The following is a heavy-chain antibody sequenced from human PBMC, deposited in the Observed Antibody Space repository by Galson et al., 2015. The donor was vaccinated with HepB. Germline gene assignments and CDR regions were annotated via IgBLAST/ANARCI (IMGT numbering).Heavy chain of an antibody. Sequence: QSGAEVKKPGESLKISCKGSGYSFTGYWIGWVRQMPGKGLEWMGIIYPGDSDTRYSPSFQGQVTISADKSISTAYLQWSSLKASDTAMYYCARHDSSGYYLRGSYYGMDVWGQGTTVTVSS. J-gene: IGHJ6*02. CDR3: ARHDSSGYYLRGSYYGMDV. V-gene: IGHV5-51*01. CDR1: GYSFTGYW. D-gene: IGHD3-22*01. CDR2: IYPGDSDT.